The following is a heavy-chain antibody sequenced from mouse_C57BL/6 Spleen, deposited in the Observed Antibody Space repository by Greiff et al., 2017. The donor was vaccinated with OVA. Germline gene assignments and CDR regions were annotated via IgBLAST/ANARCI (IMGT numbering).Heavy chain of an antibody. D-gene: IGHD4-1*01. V-gene: IGHV1-69*01. CDR3: VLTGTGAMDY. J-gene: IGHJ4*01. CDR2: IDPSDSYT. CDR1: GYTFTSYW. Sequence: VKLQQPGAELVMPGASVKLSCKASGYTFTSYWMHWVKQRPGQGLEWIGEIDPSDSYTNYNQKFKGKSTLTVDKSSSTAYMQLSSLTSEDSAVYYCVLTGTGAMDYWGQGTSVTVSS.